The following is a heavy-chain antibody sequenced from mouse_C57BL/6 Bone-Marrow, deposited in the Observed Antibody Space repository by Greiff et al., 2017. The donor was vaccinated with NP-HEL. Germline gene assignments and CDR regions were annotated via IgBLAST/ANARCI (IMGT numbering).Heavy chain of an antibody. CDR1: GFTFSSYA. CDR3: TRVNFYYFDY. CDR2: LSSGGDYI. J-gene: IGHJ2*01. Sequence: DVMLVESGEGLVKPGGSLKLSCAASGFTFSSYAMSWVRQTPEKWLEWVAYLSSGGDYIYYADTVKGRFTISRDNARNTLYLQMSSLKSEDTAMYYCTRVNFYYFDYWGQGTTLTVSS. V-gene: IGHV5-9-1*02. D-gene: IGHD1-3*01.